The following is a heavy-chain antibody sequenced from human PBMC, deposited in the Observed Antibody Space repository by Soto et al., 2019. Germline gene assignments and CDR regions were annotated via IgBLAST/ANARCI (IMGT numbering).Heavy chain of an antibody. V-gene: IGHV3-11*01. J-gene: IGHJ4*02. CDR1: GFTLSDYC. CDR2: ISISGTTI. CDR3: ARFLGDGYYNF. Sequence: QVQRVESGGGLVKPGGSLRLSCAASGFTLSDYCMTWIRQAPGKGLEWVSDISISGTTIHYADSVRGRFTISRDNAKNSLWLQMNTLRAEDTAVYYCARFLGDGYYNFWGQGTLVTVSP. D-gene: IGHD3-9*01.